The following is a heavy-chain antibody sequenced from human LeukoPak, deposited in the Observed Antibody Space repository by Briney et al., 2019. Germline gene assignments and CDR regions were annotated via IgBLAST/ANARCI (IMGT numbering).Heavy chain of an antibody. Sequence: GGSLRLSCAASGFTFSSHAMSWVRQAPGEGLEWVSTITGSGDRIYYADSVKGRFSISRDNAKNSLYLQMNSLRAEDTAVYYCAELGITMIGDVWGKGTTVTISS. V-gene: IGHV3-23*01. J-gene: IGHJ6*04. CDR1: GFTFSSHA. CDR3: AELGITMIGDV. D-gene: IGHD3-10*02. CDR2: ITGSGDRI.